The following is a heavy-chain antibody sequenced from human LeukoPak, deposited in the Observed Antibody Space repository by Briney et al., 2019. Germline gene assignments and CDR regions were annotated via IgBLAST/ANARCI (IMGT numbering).Heavy chain of an antibody. CDR1: GYTLTDYY. Sequence: GASVKVSCKASGYTLTDYYMHWVRQAPGQGLEWMGRINPNSGGTNYAQKFQGRVTMTRDTSISTVYMELSRLRSDDTAVYYCARQGSSWYGISWFDPWGQGTLVTVSS. CDR3: ARQGSSWYGISWFDP. V-gene: IGHV1-2*06. J-gene: IGHJ5*02. CDR2: INPNSGGT. D-gene: IGHD6-13*01.